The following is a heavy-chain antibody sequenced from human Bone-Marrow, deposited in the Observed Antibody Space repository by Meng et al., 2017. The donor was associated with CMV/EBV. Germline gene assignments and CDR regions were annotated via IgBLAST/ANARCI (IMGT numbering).Heavy chain of an antibody. CDR3: ARQNTVVTPFDY. V-gene: IGHV1-46*01. CDR2: INPSGGST. Sequence: ASVKVSCKASGYTFTSYYMHWVRQAPGQGLEWMGIINPSGGSTSYAQKFQGRVTMTRDTSTSTVYMEPSSLRSEDTAVYYCARQNTVVTPFDYWGQGTLVTVSS. D-gene: IGHD4-23*01. CDR1: GYTFTSYY. J-gene: IGHJ4*02.